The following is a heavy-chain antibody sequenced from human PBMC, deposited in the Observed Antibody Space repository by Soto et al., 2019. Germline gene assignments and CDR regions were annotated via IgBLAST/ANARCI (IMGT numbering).Heavy chain of an antibody. CDR2: ISPYNTNT. V-gene: IGHV1-18*01. J-gene: IGHJ4*02. CDR1: GYTFTSYH. Sequence: QVQLVQSGAEVKKPGASVKVSCKTSGYTFTSYHISWVRQAPGQGLEWMGWISPYNTNTNYAQKFQGSVTMTTGTLTRTAYMGPRSLRSDDTAVYYCARDTPPTDYWGQGTLVTVSA. CDR3: ARDTPPTDY.